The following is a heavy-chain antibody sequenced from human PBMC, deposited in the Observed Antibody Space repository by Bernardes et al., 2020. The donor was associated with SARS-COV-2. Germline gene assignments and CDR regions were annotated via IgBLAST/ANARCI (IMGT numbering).Heavy chain of an antibody. J-gene: IGHJ5*02. CDR1: GYTLTELS. D-gene: IGHD3-10*01. V-gene: IGHV1-24*01. Sequence: ASVKVSCKVSGYTLTELSMHWVRQAPGKGLEWMGGFDPEDGETIYAQKFQGRVTMTEDTSTDTAYIELSSLRSEAPDVYYCATGSSYGSGSYYWFGPWGQGTLVTVSS. CDR3: ATGSSYGSGSYYWFGP. CDR2: FDPEDGET.